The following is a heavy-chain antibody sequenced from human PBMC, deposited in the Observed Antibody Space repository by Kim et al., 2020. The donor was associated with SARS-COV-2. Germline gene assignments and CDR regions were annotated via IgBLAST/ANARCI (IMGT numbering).Heavy chain of an antibody. V-gene: IGHV3-30*18. D-gene: IGHD1-26*01. CDR1: GFTFSSYG. J-gene: IGHJ4*02. CDR2: ISYDGSNK. Sequence: GGSLRLSCAASGFTFSSYGMHWVRQAPGKGLEWVAVISYDGSNKYYADSVKGRFTISRDNSKNTLYLQMNSLRAEDTAVYYCANWEGFWGQGTLVTVSS. CDR3: ANWEGF.